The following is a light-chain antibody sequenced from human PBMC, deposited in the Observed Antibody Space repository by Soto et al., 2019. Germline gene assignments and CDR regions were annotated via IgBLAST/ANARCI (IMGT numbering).Light chain of an antibody. V-gene: IGKV3D-11*01. CDR3: QQRSNWLWT. Sequence: EIVMTQSPATLSVSPGERATLSCRASEGVATNLAWYQQTPGQAPRLLIYDASNRATGIPARFSGSGSGTDFTLTISSLEPEDFAVYYCQQRSNWLWTFGQGTKVDIK. CDR1: EGVATN. CDR2: DAS. J-gene: IGKJ1*01.